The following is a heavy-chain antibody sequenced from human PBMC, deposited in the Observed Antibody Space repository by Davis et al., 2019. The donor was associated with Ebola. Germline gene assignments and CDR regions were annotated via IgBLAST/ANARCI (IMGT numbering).Heavy chain of an antibody. J-gene: IGHJ4*02. D-gene: IGHD2-21*01. CDR2: IRSKANSYAT. Sequence: GESLKISCAASGFTFSGSAMHWVRQASGKGLEWVGRIRSKANSYATAYAASVKGRFTISRDDSKNTAYLQMNSLKTEDTAVYYCTRHGFCGGDCYVADYWGQGTLVTVSS. CDR1: GFTFSGSA. CDR3: TRHGFCGGDCYVADY. V-gene: IGHV3-73*01.